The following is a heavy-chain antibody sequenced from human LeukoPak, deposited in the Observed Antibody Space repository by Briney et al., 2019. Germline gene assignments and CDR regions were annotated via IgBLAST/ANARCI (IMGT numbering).Heavy chain of an antibody. CDR3: ARDPRYGSGQTWFDP. Sequence: SVKLFCGASGYIYTSYYMLCVRHACGKGCVCRGIINHSGGSTNYAQKLQGRDTMTRDTSTSTVYMELSSLRSEDTAVYYCARDPRYGSGQTWFDPWGQGTLFTVSS. V-gene: IGHV1-46*01. CDR2: INHSGGST. D-gene: IGHD3-10*01. J-gene: IGHJ5*02. CDR1: GYIYTSYY.